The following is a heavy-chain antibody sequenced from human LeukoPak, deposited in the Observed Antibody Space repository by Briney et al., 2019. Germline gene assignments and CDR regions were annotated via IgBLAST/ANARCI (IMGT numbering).Heavy chain of an antibody. CDR3: ARDATRGGDFDS. D-gene: IGHD2-15*01. CDR1: GFTFRSYW. CDR2: IKEDGSET. J-gene: IGHJ4*02. Sequence: GGSLRLSCAASGFTFRSYWMGWVRQAPGKGLEWLANIKEDGSETYYLDSVKGRFNISRDNAENSLYLQMSSLRAEDTAVYYCARDATRGGDFDSWGQGTLVTVSS. V-gene: IGHV3-7*01.